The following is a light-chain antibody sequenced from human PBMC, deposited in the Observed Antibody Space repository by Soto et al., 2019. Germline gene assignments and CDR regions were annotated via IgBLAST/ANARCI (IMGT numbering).Light chain of an antibody. Sequence: EVVLTQSPVTLSLSPGETATLSCSASQSFRGLLAWYQQKPGQAPRLLIYDAYNRATGIPPRFSGSGSGTDFTLTISSLGPEDSAVYYCQQRHMWPITFGQGTRLEIK. CDR2: DAY. V-gene: IGKV3-11*01. CDR3: QQRHMWPIT. CDR1: QSFRGL. J-gene: IGKJ5*01.